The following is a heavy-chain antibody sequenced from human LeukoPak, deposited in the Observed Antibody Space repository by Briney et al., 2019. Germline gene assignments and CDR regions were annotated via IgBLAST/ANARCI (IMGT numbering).Heavy chain of an antibody. CDR2: IYYSGST. V-gene: IGHV4-39*01. D-gene: IGHD6-13*01. CDR3: AEPKQLVTIAY. Sequence: SETLSLTCAVSGGSISSSGYYWGWIRQPPGKGLEWIGNIYYSGSTYYNPSLKSRVTISVDTSKNQFSLKLSSATAADTAVYYCAEPKQLVTIAYWGKGPWSPSPQ. J-gene: IGHJ4*03. CDR1: GGSISSSGYY.